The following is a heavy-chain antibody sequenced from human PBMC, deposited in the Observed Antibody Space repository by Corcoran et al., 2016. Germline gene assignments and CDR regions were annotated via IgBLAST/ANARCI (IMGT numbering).Heavy chain of an antibody. CDR1: GYTFTSYG. CDR2: ISAYNGNT. CDR3: ARERFRFSASARYDYVWGSYRHPLDY. J-gene: IGHJ4*02. D-gene: IGHD3-16*02. V-gene: IGHV1-18*01. Sequence: QVQLVQSGAEVKKPGASVKVSCKASGYTFTSYGISWVRQAPGQGLEWMGWISAYNGNTNYAQKLQGRVTMTTDTSTSTAYMELRSLRSDDTAVYYCARERFRFSASARYDYVWGSYRHPLDYWGQGTLVTVSS.